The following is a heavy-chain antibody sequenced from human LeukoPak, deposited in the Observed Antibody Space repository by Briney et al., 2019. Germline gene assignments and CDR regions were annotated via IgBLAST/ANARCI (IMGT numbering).Heavy chain of an antibody. V-gene: IGHV4-4*07. D-gene: IGHD3-3*01. CDR3: ARDSTFGGITAAMDV. CDR1: GGSISSYY. Sequence: SETLSLTCTVSGGSISSYYWSWIRQPAGKGLEWIGRIYTSGSTNYNPSLKSRVTMSVDASKNQFSLKLSSVTAADTAVYYCARDSTFGGITAAMDVWGKGTTVTVSS. CDR2: IYTSGST. J-gene: IGHJ6*03.